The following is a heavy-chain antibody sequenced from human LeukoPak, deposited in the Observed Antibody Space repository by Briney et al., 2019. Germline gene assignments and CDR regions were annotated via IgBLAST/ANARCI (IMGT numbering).Heavy chain of an antibody. J-gene: IGHJ1*01. CDR1: GGSISSSSYC. Sequence: SETLSLTCTVSGGSISSSSYCWGWIRQPPGKGLEWIGNIYYSGNTYYNPSLKSRVTISVDTSKNQFSLKLSSVTAADTAVYYCARHEERWLQLGSYFQHWGQGTLVTVSS. D-gene: IGHD5-24*01. CDR2: IYYSGNT. V-gene: IGHV4-39*01. CDR3: ARHEERWLQLGSYFQH.